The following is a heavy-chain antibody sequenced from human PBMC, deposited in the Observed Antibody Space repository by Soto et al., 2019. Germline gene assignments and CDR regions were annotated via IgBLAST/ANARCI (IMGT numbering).Heavy chain of an antibody. J-gene: IGHJ4*02. V-gene: IGHV3-48*02. D-gene: IGHD6-19*01. CDR2: ISSSSSTI. CDR1: GFTFSSYS. Sequence: GGSLRLSCAASGFTFSSYSMNWVRQAPGKGLEWVSYISSSSSTIYYADSVKGRFTISRDNAKNSLYLQMNSLRDEDTAVYYCARRARLVAGKGTTLEYYFDYWGQGTLVTVSS. CDR3: ARRARLVAGKGTTLEYYFDY.